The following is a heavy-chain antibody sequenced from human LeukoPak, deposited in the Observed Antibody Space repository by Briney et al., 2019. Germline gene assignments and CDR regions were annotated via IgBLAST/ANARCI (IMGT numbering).Heavy chain of an antibody. CDR2: IYPGDSDT. V-gene: IGHV5-51*01. CDR1: GYNFNRYW. J-gene: IGHJ6*02. CDR3: ARAPSAYYGMDV. Sequence: GESLKISCKGSGYNFNRYWIGWVRQMPGKGLEWMGIIYPGDSDTKYSPSFQGQVTISADKSISTAYLHWRSLKASDTAMFYCARAPSAYYGMDVWGQGTTVTVSS.